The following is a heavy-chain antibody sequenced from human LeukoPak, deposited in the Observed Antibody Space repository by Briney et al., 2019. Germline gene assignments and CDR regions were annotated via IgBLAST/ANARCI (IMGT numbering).Heavy chain of an antibody. V-gene: IGHV3-21*01. Sequence: GGSLRLSCAASGFTFSSYSMNWVRQAPGKGLEWVSSISSSSYIYYADSVKGRFTISRDNAKNSLYLQMNSLRAEDTAVYYCARDLRSPRTDYDFWSGYYPHHYYYYGMDVWGQGTTVTVSS. J-gene: IGHJ6*02. CDR3: ARDLRSPRTDYDFWSGYYPHHYYYYGMDV. CDR1: GFTFSSYS. D-gene: IGHD3-3*01. CDR2: ISSSSYI.